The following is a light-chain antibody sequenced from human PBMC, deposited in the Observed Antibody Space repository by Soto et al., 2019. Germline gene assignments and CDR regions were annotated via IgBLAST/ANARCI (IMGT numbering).Light chain of an antibody. CDR2: DAS. Sequence: DIAMTQSPDSLVVSLGERATINCKSGRTVLSTADNQNFLAWYQQRPGQPPKLLIYDASTRAPGVPDRFIGSASATEFTLTVAVLQPEDVAVYYCHQYYASPYSFGQGTRLEI. V-gene: IGKV4-1*01. CDR1: RTVLSTADNQNF. CDR3: HQYYASPYS. J-gene: IGKJ2*01.